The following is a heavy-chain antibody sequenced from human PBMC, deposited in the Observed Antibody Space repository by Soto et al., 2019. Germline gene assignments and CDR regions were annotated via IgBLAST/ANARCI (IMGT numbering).Heavy chain of an antibody. Sequence: QVQLVQSGAEVKKPGASVTVSCRSSGDTFNDYYIHWVRQAPGQGLEWMGWINPNGGVTKYAQKFQGWVTMTRDTSIRKVYMQLSRLRSDDTAVYYCARESGGATATLDYYCFYMDVWGTGTTVTVSS. V-gene: IGHV1-2*04. CDR1: GDTFNDYY. CDR2: INPNGGVT. J-gene: IGHJ6*03. D-gene: IGHD5-12*01. CDR3: ARESGGATATLDYYCFYMDV.